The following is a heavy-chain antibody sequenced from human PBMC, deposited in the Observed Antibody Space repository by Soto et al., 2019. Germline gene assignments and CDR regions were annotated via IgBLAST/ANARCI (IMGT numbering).Heavy chain of an antibody. Sequence: ELQLVESGGDLVKPGGSLRLSCGVSGVTLTNVWMNWVRQAPGKGPEWVGRIKSKTDGGTTDYAAPVKGRFTISRDDSETPLYLHTNSLQIEDTAVYYCSHGYYQDFESWGQGTLVTVSS. J-gene: IGHJ4*02. CDR2: IKSKTDGGTT. CDR3: SHGYYQDFES. D-gene: IGHD5-18*01. V-gene: IGHV3-15*07. CDR1: GVTLTNVW.